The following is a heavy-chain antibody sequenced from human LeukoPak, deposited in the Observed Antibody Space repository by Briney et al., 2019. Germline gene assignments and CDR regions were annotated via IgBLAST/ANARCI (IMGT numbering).Heavy chain of an antibody. CDR2: IYYSGST. J-gene: IGHJ4*02. D-gene: IGHD6-13*01. CDR3: ARHPYSSSPLR. V-gene: IGHV4-59*05. Sequence: PSETLSLTCTVSGGSISSYYWSWIRQPPGKGLEWIGSIYYSGSTYYNPSLKSRVTISVDTSKNQFSLKLSSVTAADTAVYYCARHPYSSSPLRWGQGTLVTVSS. CDR1: GGSISSYY.